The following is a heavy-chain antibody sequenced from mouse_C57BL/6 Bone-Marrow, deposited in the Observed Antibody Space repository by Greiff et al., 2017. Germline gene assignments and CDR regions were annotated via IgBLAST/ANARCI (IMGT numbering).Heavy chain of an antibody. CDR2: INPSSGYT. V-gene: IGHV1-7*01. CDR3: ARRYYGSPHFDYWGQGTTLTHFDY. Sequence: VQGVESGAELAKPGASVKLSCKASGYTFTSYWMHWVKQRPGQGLEWIGYINPSSGYTKYNQKFKDKATLTADKSSSTAYMQLSSLTYEDSAVYYCARRYYGSPHFDYWGQGTTLTHFDYWGQGTTLTVSS. D-gene: IGHD1-1*01. CDR1: GYTFTSYW. J-gene: IGHJ2*01.